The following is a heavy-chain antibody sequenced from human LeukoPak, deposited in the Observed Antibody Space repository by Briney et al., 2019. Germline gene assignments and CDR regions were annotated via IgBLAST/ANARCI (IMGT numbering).Heavy chain of an antibody. CDR2: ISYDGSNK. Sequence: GGSLRLSCAASGFTFSSYAMHWVRQAPGKGLEWVAVISYDGSNKYYADSVKGRFTISRDNSKNTLYLQMNSPRAEDTAVYYCARDSSPYYYGSGSHDYWGQGTLVTVSS. J-gene: IGHJ4*02. V-gene: IGHV3-30*04. CDR1: GFTFSSYA. CDR3: ARDSSPYYYGSGSHDY. D-gene: IGHD3-10*01.